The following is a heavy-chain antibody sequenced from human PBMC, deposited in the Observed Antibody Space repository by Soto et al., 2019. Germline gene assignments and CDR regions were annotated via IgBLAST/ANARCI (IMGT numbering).Heavy chain of an antibody. V-gene: IGHV4-61*08. CDR3: AGMITGFDY. J-gene: IGHJ4*02. D-gene: IGHD3-16*01. CDR1: GDSVSSGGYY. CDR2: IYYIGST. Sequence: SETLSLTCTVSGDSVSSGGYYWSWIRQPPGKGLEWIGYIYYIGSTNYNPSLKSRVTISVDTSKNQFSLKLSSVTAADTAVYYCAGMITGFDYCGQLTLVAVSS.